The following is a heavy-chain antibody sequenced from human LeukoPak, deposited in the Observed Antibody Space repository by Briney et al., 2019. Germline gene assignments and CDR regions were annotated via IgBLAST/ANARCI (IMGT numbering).Heavy chain of an antibody. CDR1: GYTFTGYY. D-gene: IGHD3-22*01. CDR2: INPNSGGT. J-gene: IGHJ4*02. CDR3: ARNYYVSSGYYLGEDY. V-gene: IGHV1-2*02. Sequence: ASVKVSCKASGYTFTGYYMHWVRQAPGQGLEWMGWINPNSGGTNYAQKFQGRVTMTRDTSISTAYMELSRLRSDDTAVYYCARNYYVSSGYYLGEDYWGQGTLVTVSS.